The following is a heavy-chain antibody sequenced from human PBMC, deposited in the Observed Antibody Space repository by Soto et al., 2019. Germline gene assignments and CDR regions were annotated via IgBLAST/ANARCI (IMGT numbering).Heavy chain of an antibody. CDR3: AVYSRYCSSTSCYREVVDAFDI. Sequence: SETLSLTCTVSGGSISSYYWSWIRQPPGKGLEWIGYIYYSGSTNYNPSHKSRVTISVDTSKNQFSLKLSSVTAADTAVYHCAVYSRYCSSTSCYREVVDAFDIWGQGTMVTVSS. CDR2: IYYSGST. CDR1: GGSISSYY. J-gene: IGHJ3*02. D-gene: IGHD2-2*02. V-gene: IGHV4-59*08.